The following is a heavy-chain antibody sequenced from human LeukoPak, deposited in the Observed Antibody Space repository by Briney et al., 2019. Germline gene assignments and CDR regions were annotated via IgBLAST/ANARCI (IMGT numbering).Heavy chain of an antibody. V-gene: IGHV4-59*01. CDR2: IYYSGST. D-gene: IGHD5-24*01. CDR1: GGSISSYY. J-gene: IGHJ4*02. Sequence: SETLSLTCSVSGGSISSYYWSWIRQPPGKGLEWIVYIYYSGSTNYNPYLKSRVTISVDTSKNQFSLKLSSVTAADTAVYYCARAVEMATITLFDFWGQGTLVTVSS. CDR3: ARAVEMATITLFDF.